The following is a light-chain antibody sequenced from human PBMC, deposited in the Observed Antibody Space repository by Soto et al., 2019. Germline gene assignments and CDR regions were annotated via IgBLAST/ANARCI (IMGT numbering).Light chain of an antibody. Sequence: IQMTQSPSTLSASVGDRVAITCRASQSIGIWLAWYQKKPGKAPRFLIYKASTLQTGVPSRFSGSGSGTEFTLTISSLQPDDFATYYCQQYNDYSRTFGQGTKVEIK. J-gene: IGKJ1*01. CDR2: KAS. CDR1: QSIGIW. CDR3: QQYNDYSRT. V-gene: IGKV1-5*03.